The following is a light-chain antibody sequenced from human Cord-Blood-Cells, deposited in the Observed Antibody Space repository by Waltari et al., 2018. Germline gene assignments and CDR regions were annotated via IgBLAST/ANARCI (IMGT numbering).Light chain of an antibody. Sequence: IQLTQSPSSLSASAGDRVTITCRASQGISSYLAWYQQKPGKAPKLLIYAASTLQRGVPSRFSGSRSGTDFTLTSSSLQPEDFATYYCQQLNSYPRTFGQGTKVEIK. J-gene: IGKJ1*01. CDR3: QQLNSYPRT. CDR1: QGISSY. CDR2: AAS. V-gene: IGKV1-9*01.